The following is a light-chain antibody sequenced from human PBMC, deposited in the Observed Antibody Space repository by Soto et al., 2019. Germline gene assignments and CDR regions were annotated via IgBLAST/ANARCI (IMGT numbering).Light chain of an antibody. CDR2: DAS. CDR3: QQFDSYPIT. CDR1: QGISLS. Sequence: IHLTQSPSSLSASVGDRVTITCRASQGISLSLTWYQQRPGKAPKLLIYDASTLAGEVPSRFSGSGSGTDFTLTIISLHPEDFATYVCQQFDSYPITFGQGTRLEL. J-gene: IGKJ5*01. V-gene: IGKV1-13*02.